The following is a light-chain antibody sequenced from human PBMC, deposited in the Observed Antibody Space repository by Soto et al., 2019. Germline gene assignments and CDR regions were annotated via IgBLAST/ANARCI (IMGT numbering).Light chain of an antibody. CDR3: QRDNSFAWT. J-gene: IGKJ1*01. CDR1: QNINTW. Sequence: DIQMTQSPSTLSASVGDSVTISCRASQNINTWLAWYHQKPGMAPKLLISDAYTLESGVPSRFSGSGSGPEFPLTISSLPPDDFGTYYCQRDNSFAWTSGQGIKVDIK. V-gene: IGKV1-5*01. CDR2: DAY.